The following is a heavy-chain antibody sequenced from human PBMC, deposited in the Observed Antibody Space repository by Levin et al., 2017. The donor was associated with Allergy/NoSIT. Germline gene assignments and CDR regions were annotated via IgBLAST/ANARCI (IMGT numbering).Heavy chain of an antibody. Sequence: PSETLSLTCTVSGGSISSSSYYWGWIRQPPGKGLEWIGSIYYSGSTYYNPSLKSRVTISVDTSKNQFSLKLSSVTAADTAVYYCARDYVWGSYRHLAGYWGQGTLVTVSS. D-gene: IGHD3-16*02. J-gene: IGHJ4*02. CDR2: IYYSGST. V-gene: IGHV4-39*02. CDR3: ARDYVWGSYRHLAGY. CDR1: GGSISSSSYY.